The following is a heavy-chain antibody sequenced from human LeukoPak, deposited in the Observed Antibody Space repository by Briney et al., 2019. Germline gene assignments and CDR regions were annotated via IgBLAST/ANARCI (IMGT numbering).Heavy chain of an antibody. J-gene: IGHJ4*02. Sequence: RSLRLPCAASGFTLRSNYMSGARKAPGKGLEWDSVIYSGGSTYYADSVKSRFTISRDNTKNTLQLQMNSLVAEGTAVYYCARYRDGYKDCWGQGSMVSVSS. CDR3: ARYRDGYKDC. CDR2: IYSGGST. V-gene: IGHV3-53*01. D-gene: IGHD5-24*01. CDR1: GFTLRSNY.